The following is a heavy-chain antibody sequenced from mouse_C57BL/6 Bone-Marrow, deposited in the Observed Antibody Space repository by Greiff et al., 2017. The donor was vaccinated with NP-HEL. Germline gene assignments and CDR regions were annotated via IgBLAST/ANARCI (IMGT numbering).Heavy chain of an antibody. Sequence: QVQLQQSGAELARPGASVKLSCKASGYTFTSYGISWVKQRTGQGLEWIGEIYPRSGNTYYNEKFKGKATLTADKSSSTAYMELRSLTSEDSAVYFCARPYDYGSSYVSPYWYFDVWGTGTTVTVSS. CDR1: GYTFTSYG. CDR2: IYPRSGNT. D-gene: IGHD1-1*01. J-gene: IGHJ1*03. V-gene: IGHV1-81*01. CDR3: ARPYDYGSSYVSPYWYFDV.